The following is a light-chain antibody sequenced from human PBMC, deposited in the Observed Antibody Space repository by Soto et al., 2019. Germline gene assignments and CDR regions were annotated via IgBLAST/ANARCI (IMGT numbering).Light chain of an antibody. V-gene: IGLV2-14*01. Sequence: QSALTQPASVSGSPGQSITISCTGTSSDVGGYNYVSWYQQHPGKAPKLMIYEVSNRPSGVSNRFSGSKSGNTASLTISGLQAADEADSYCSSYTSSSKVVFGGGTKLTFL. J-gene: IGLJ2*01. CDR1: SSDVGGYNY. CDR2: EVS. CDR3: SSYTSSSKVV.